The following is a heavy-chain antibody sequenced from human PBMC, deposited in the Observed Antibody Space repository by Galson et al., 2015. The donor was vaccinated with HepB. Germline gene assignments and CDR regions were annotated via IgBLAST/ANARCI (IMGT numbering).Heavy chain of an antibody. Sequence: SLRLSCAASGFTFSSYAMSWVRQAPGKGLEWVSAISGSGGSTYYADSVKGRFTISRDNSKNTLYLQMNSLRAEDTAVYYCAKGGDCSSTGCYPYYYYGMDVWGQGTTVTVSS. V-gene: IGHV3-23*01. CDR1: GFTFSSYA. CDR3: AKGGDCSSTGCYPYYYYGMDV. CDR2: ISGSGGST. D-gene: IGHD2-2*01. J-gene: IGHJ6*02.